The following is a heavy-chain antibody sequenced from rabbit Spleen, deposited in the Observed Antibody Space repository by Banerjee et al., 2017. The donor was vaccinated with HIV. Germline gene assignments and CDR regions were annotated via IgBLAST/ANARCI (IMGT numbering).Heavy chain of an antibody. D-gene: IGHD1-1*01. CDR3: ARDTSSSFSTYGMDL. V-gene: IGHV1S45*01. Sequence: QEQLEESGGGLVKPEGSLTLTCKASGFSFSDRDVMCWVRQAPGKGLQWIACINTYTGKPVYATWAKGRFTISRTSSTTVTLQMTSLTAADTATYFCARDTSSSFSTYGMDLWGPGTLVTVS. J-gene: IGHJ6*01. CDR1: GFSFSDRDV. CDR2: INTYTGKP.